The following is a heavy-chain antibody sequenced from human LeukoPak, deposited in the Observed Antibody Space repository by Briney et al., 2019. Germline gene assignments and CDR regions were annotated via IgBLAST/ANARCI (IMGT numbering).Heavy chain of an antibody. J-gene: IGHJ4*02. Sequence: GGSLRLSCAASGFTFSSYATSWVRQAPGKGLEWVSAISGSGGSTYYADSVKGRFTISRDNSKNTLYLQMNGLRAEDTAVYYCAKPPTAFIAARPLDYWGQGTLVTVSS. CDR3: AKPPTAFIAARPLDY. CDR2: ISGSGGST. D-gene: IGHD6-6*01. V-gene: IGHV3-23*01. CDR1: GFTFSSYA.